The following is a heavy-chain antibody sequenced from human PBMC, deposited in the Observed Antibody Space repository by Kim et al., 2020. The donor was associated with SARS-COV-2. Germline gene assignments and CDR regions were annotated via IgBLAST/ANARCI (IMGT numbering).Heavy chain of an antibody. CDR2: IIPILGIA. D-gene: IGHD1-26*01. J-gene: IGHJ4*01. V-gene: IGHV1-69*04. CDR1: GGTFSSYT. Sequence: SVKVSCKASGGTFSSYTISWVRQAPGQGLEWMGRIIPILGIANYAQKFQGRVTITADKSTSTAYMELSSLRSEDTAVYYCARDRDGSQGYFDYWGHGTLVTVSS. CDR3: ARDRDGSQGYFDY.